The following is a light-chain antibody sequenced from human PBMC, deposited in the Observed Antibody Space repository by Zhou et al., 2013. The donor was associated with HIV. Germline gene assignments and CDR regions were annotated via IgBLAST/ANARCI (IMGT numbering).Light chain of an antibody. V-gene: IGKV3-15*01. CDR2: GAS. CDR3: QQRYNWPLT. J-gene: IGKJ4*01. CDR1: QSISSY. Sequence: EIVMTQSPATLSVSPGERATLSCRASQSISSYLAWYQQKPGQAPRLLIYGASTRATGIPARFSGSGSGTEFTLTISSLQSEDIAIYYCQQRYNWPLTFGGGTKVEIK.